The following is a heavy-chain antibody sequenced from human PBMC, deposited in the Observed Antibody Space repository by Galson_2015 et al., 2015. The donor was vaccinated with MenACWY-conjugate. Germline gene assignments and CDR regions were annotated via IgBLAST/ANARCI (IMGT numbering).Heavy chain of an antibody. CDR1: GFTFGSYP. Sequence: SLRLSCAASGFTFGSYPMHWVRQTPGKGLEWVALMSYDGRNQYYADSLKGRLTISRDNSKSTLYLQMDSLRAEDTAVYYCARGLIGYSSGPLDFWGQGALVTVSS. CDR3: ARGLIGYSSGPLDF. J-gene: IGHJ4*02. CDR2: MSYDGRNQ. D-gene: IGHD6-19*01. V-gene: IGHV3-30*01.